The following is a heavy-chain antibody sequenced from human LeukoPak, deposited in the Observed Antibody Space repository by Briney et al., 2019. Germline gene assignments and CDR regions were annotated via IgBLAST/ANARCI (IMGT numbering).Heavy chain of an antibody. CDR3: ARHRSRYHYYYMDV. J-gene: IGHJ6*03. CDR1: GGSFSGYY. V-gene: IGHV4-34*01. CDR2: INHSGST. Sequence: PSETLSLTCAVYGGSFSGYYWSWIRQPPGKGLEWIGEINHSGSTNYNPSLKSRVTISVDTSKNQFSLKLSSVTAADTAVYYCARHRSRYHYYYMDVWGKGTTVTISS.